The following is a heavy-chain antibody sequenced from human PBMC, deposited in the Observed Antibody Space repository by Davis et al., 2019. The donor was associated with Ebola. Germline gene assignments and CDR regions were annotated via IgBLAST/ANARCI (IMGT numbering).Heavy chain of an antibody. D-gene: IGHD5-12*01. CDR1: GYTFTSYD. Sequence: ASVKVSCKASGYTFTSYDINWVRQATGQGPKWMGWMNPNSGNTGYVQKFQGRVIMTRDTSTTTAYMELNSLRSEDTAVYYCARRRSSRTATITYFDYWGQGTLVTVSS. CDR2: MNPNSGNT. J-gene: IGHJ4*02. V-gene: IGHV1-8*01. CDR3: ARRRSSRTATITYFDY.